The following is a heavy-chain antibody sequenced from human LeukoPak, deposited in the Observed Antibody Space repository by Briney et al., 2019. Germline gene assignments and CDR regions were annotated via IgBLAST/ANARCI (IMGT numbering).Heavy chain of an antibody. J-gene: IGHJ6*03. Sequence: PGGSLRLSCVASGFTFSKHWVHWVRQAPGQGLVWVSRLITDGSVANYADSVQGRFTISRDNAKNTLFLQMNSLRPEDTAVYYCARVGPWVNPDYYYYYMDVWGKGTTVTVSS. CDR3: ARVGPWVNPDYYYYYMDV. D-gene: IGHD1-14*01. CDR1: GFTFSKHW. CDR2: LITDGSVA. V-gene: IGHV3-74*01.